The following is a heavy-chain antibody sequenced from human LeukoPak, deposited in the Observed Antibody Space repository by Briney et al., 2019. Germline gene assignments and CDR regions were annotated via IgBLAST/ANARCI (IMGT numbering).Heavy chain of an antibody. J-gene: IGHJ4*02. V-gene: IGHV3-33*01. CDR1: GFTFSSYG. CDR2: IWYDGGNK. Sequence: GTSLRLSCAASGFTFSSYGMHWVRQAPGKRLEWVAVIWYDGGNKLYGDSVKGRFTISRDNSKNTVYLQMNSLRVEDTAVYYCVRDPYEAYWGQGTLVTVSS. D-gene: IGHD5-12*01. CDR3: VRDPYEAY.